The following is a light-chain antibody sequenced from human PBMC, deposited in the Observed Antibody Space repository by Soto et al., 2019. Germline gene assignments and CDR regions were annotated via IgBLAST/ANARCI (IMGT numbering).Light chain of an antibody. CDR2: DAS. CDR1: QSVSSY. CDR3: QQRSNGIT. J-gene: IGKJ5*01. Sequence: EIVLTQSPATLSLSPGERATLSCRASQSVSSYLAWYQQKPGQAPRLLIYDASNRATDIPARFSGGGSGTDFTLTISSLEPEDFAVYYCQQRSNGITFGQGTRLEIK. V-gene: IGKV3-11*01.